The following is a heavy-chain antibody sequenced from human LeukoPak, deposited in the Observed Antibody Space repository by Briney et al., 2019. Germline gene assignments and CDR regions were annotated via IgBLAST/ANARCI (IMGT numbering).Heavy chain of an antibody. CDR3: ATRANSET. CDR2: IYYSGST. Sequence: PSETLSLTCTVSGGSISSSRYFWGWIRQPPGKGLEWIGTIYYSGSTYYNPSLKSRVTISLDTSKNHVSLRLSSVTAADTAVYYCATRANSETWGQGTLVTVSS. J-gene: IGHJ4*02. V-gene: IGHV4-39*07. CDR1: GGSISSSRYF.